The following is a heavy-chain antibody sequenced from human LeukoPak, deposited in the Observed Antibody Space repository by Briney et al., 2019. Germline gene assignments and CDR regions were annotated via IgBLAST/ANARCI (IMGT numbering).Heavy chain of an antibody. J-gene: IGHJ4*02. CDR1: VYTFTSYD. CDR2: MNPNSGNT. V-gene: IGHV1-8*01. CDR3: ARGDHDYGDYVEG. D-gene: IGHD4-17*01. Sequence: ASVKVSCKASVYTFTSYDINWVRQATGQGLERMGWMNPNSGNTGYAQKFQGRVTMTRNTSISTAYMELSSLRSEDTAVYYCARGDHDYGDYVEGWGQGTLVTVSS.